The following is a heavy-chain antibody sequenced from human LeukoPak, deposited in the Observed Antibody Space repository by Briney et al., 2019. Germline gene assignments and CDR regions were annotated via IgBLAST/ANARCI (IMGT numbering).Heavy chain of an antibody. CDR3: ARGRGSSWYYFDS. J-gene: IGHJ4*02. Sequence: PSETLSLTCTVSGYSISSGYYWGWIRQPPGKGLEWIGSIYHSGSTYYNPSLKSRVTISVDTSKNQFSLNLSSVTAADTAVYYCARGRGSSWYYFDSWGQGTLVTVSS. CDR1: GYSISSGYY. V-gene: IGHV4-38-2*02. CDR2: IYHSGST. D-gene: IGHD6-13*01.